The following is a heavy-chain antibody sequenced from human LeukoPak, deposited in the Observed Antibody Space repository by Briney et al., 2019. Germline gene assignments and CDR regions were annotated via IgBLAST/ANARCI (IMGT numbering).Heavy chain of an antibody. CDR2: ISGSGGTT. J-gene: IGHJ5*02. D-gene: IGHD3-10*01. CDR1: VFTFRTYA. CDR3: AKLSTFGDLSRVRFDP. V-gene: IGHV3-23*01. Sequence: GVSLRLSCAVSVFTFRTYAMSWVRQAPGKGLEWVSAISGSGGTTYYADSVKGRFTISGDNSKNTLYLQMNSLRAEDTAVYYCAKLSTFGDLSRVRFDPWGQGTLVTVSS.